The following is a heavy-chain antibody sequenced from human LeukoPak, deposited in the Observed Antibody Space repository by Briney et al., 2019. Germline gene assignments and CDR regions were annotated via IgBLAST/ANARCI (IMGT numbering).Heavy chain of an antibody. CDR3: ARLAYCGGGCYTRFDY. CDR2: ISGSGGST. J-gene: IGHJ4*02. D-gene: IGHD2-21*02. CDR1: GFTFSSYA. Sequence: PGGSLRLSCAASGFTFSSYAMSWVRQAPGKGLEWVSAISGSGGSTYYADSVKGRFTISRDNSKNTLYLQMNSLRAEDTAVYYCARLAYCGGGCYTRFDYWGQGTLVTVSS. V-gene: IGHV3-23*01.